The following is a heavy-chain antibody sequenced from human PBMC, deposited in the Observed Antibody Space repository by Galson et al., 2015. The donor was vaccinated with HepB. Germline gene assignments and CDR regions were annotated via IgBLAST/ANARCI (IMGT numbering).Heavy chain of an antibody. CDR2: ISPYNENT. CDR3: ARGGYCVGDCYSMSEGYKTYGVDV. CDR1: GYTFTSYG. Sequence: SVKVSCKASGYTFTSYGISWVRQAPGQGLEWMGWISPYNENTDYAEKFQARVTMTADTSTNTVFMELRNLRSDDTAVCYCARGGYCVGDCYSMSEGYKTYGVDVWGQGTTVSVSS. D-gene: IGHD2-21*02. J-gene: IGHJ6*02. V-gene: IGHV1-18*01.